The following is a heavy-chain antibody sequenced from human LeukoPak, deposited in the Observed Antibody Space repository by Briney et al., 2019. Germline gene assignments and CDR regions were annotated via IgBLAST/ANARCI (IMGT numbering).Heavy chain of an antibody. J-gene: IGHJ4*02. CDR1: GGSISSSTYY. CDR3: ASATYYYDSTGYPYFDY. V-gene: IGHV4-39*01. Sequence: SETLSLTCTVSGGSISSSTYYWGWIRQPPGKGLEWIGTIYYSGSTYYNPSLKSRVTISVDTSKNQFSLELSTVTAADTAVYYCASATYYYDSTGYPYFDYWGQGTLVTVSS. CDR2: IYYSGST. D-gene: IGHD3-22*01.